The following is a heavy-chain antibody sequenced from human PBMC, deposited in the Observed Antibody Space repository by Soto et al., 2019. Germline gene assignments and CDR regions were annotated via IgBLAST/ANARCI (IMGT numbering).Heavy chain of an antibody. CDR2: IHYSGGV. CDR1: GRSISGEYYH. V-gene: IGHV4-30-4*01. J-gene: IGHJ6*02. Sequence: QVQPQESGPGLVRPSQTLSLTCTVSGRSISGEYYHWTWIRQAPGKGLDWIGSIHYSGGVQYNPSLHSRLTMSVDTSKTVLSLNVSAVTAADTAVYFCVRGDERGDRDYYGLDVWGPGTTVTVSS. D-gene: IGHD2-21*02. CDR3: VRGDERGDRDYYGLDV.